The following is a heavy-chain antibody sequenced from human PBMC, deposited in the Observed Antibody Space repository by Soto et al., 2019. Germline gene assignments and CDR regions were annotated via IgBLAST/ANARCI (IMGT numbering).Heavy chain of an antibody. CDR3: ARDRVGTVPPRFDP. Sequence: GASVKVSCKASGYTFTSYGISWVRQAPGQGLEWMGWISAYNGNTDYAQKLQGRVTMTTDTSTSTAYMELRSLRSDDTAVYYCARDRVGTVPPRFDPWGQGTLVTVSS. CDR1: GYTFTSYG. J-gene: IGHJ5*02. D-gene: IGHD1-1*01. V-gene: IGHV1-18*01. CDR2: ISAYNGNT.